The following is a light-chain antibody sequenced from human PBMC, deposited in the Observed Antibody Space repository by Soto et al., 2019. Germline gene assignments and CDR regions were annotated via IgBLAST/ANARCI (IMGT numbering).Light chain of an antibody. Sequence: VLTQSPATLSVSPGERATLSCRASQSLSSNLAWYQQKPGQAPRLLIYGASSRATGIPDRFSGSGSGTDFTLTISRLEPEDFAVYYCQQYGSSPITFGQGTRLEI. CDR2: GAS. J-gene: IGKJ5*01. V-gene: IGKV3-20*01. CDR3: QQYGSSPIT. CDR1: QSLSSN.